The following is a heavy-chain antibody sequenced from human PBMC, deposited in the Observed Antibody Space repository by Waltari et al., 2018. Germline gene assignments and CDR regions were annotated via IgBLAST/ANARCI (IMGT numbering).Heavy chain of an antibody. D-gene: IGHD3-3*01. CDR3: TRSGYSSY. CDR1: GISFNNAW. CDR2: IKSKTEGETE. Sequence: EVQLVQSGGGLVKPGGSLRLYCAASGISFNNAWMSWVRQVAGKGLERVGRIKSKTEGETEDYATPVKGRFTISRDDSESTLYLEMNSLKIEDTAMYYCTRSGYSSYWGQGTLVTVSS. V-gene: IGHV3-15*01. J-gene: IGHJ4*02.